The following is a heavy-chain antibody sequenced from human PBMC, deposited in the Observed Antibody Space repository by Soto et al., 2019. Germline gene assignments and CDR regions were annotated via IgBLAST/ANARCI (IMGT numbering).Heavy chain of an antibody. CDR1: GGSISSYY. D-gene: IGHD2-15*01. CDR3: ARVGKPYCSGGSCYFDY. CDR2: IYYSGST. V-gene: IGHV4-59*01. J-gene: IGHJ4*02. Sequence: PSETLSLTCTVSGGSISSYYWSWIRQPPGKGLEWIGYIYYSGSTNYNPSLKSRVTISVDTSKNQFSLKLSSVTAADTAVYYCARVGKPYCSGGSCYFDYWGQGTLVTVSS.